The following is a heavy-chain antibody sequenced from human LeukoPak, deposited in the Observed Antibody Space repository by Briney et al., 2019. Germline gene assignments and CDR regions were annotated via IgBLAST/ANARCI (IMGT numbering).Heavy chain of an antibody. D-gene: IGHD3-3*01. J-gene: IGHJ3*02. CDR3: ARDLESTIFGVVNDAFDI. CDR2: ISAYNGNT. CDR1: GYTFTSYG. V-gene: IGHV1-18*01. Sequence: APVKVSCKASGYTFTSYGISWVRQAPGQGLEWMGWISAYNGNTNYAQKLQGRVTMTTDTSTSTAYMELRSLRSDDTAVYYCARDLESTIFGVVNDAFDIWGQGTMVTVSS.